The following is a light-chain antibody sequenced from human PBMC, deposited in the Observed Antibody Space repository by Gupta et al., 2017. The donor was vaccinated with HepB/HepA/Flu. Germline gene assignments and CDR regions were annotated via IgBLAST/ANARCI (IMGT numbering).Light chain of an antibody. V-gene: IGKV1-5*03. Sequence: DIQMTQSPSTLSASVGDRVTITCRASQSISSWLAWYQQKPGKAPKLLIYKASTLESGVPSRFSGSGSVTEFTLTSSRLQHDDFANYYCQQDNTYWTFGQGTKVEVK. CDR3: QQDNTYWT. CDR2: KAS. J-gene: IGKJ1*01. CDR1: QSISSW.